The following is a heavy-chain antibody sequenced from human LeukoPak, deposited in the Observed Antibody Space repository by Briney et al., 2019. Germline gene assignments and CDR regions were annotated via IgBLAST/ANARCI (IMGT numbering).Heavy chain of an antibody. CDR3: ARTGWGLRPWKIYTYYFDY. J-gene: IGHJ4*02. CDR2: ISHSGST. V-gene: IGHV4-34*01. Sequence: SETLSLTCAVYGGSFSGYDWSWIRQPPGKGLEWIGEISHSGSTNYNPSLKSRVTISVDTSKNQFSLKLSSVTAADTAVYYCARTGWGLRPWKIYTYYFDYWGQGTLVTVSS. D-gene: IGHD2-21*02. CDR1: GGSFSGYD.